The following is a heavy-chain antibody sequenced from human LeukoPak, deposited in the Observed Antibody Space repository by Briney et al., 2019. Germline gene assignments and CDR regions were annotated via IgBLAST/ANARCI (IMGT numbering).Heavy chain of an antibody. J-gene: IGHJ4*02. CDR1: GGSFSGYY. CDR3: ARGGGARGGYYFDY. D-gene: IGHD1-26*01. CDR2: INHSGST. V-gene: IGHV4-34*01. Sequence: PSETLSLTCAVYGGSFSGYYWSWIRQPPGKGLEWIGEINHSGSTNYNPSLKSRVTISVDTSKNQFSLKLSSVTAADTAVYYCARGGGARGGYYFDYWGQGTLVTVSS.